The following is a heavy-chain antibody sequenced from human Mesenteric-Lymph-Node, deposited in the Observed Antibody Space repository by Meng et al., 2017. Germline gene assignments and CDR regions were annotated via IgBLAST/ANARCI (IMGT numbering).Heavy chain of an antibody. D-gene: IGHD3-10*01. CDR3: ARGQSHSSGRIIDY. CDR2: IYYSGST. Sequence: SETLSLTCTVSGGSVSSGSYYWSWIRQPPGKGLEWIGYIYYSGSTNYNPSLTSRVTISVDTSKNQFSLKLSSVTAADTAVYYCARGQSHSSGRIIDYWGQGTLVTVSS. V-gene: IGHV4-61*01. CDR1: GGSVSSGSYY. J-gene: IGHJ4*02.